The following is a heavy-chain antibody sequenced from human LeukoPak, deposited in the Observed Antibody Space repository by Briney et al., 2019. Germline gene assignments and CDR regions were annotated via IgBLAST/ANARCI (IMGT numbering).Heavy chain of an antibody. CDR2: ISGSGDST. Sequence: GASLRLSCAASGFTFSSYVMSWVRQAPGKGLGWVSGISGSGDSTYYADSVKGRFTISRDNSKNTLYLQMNSLRAEDTAVYYCAKGRIVGATARLFDYWGQGTLVTVSS. CDR1: GFTFSSYV. D-gene: IGHD1-26*01. CDR3: AKGRIVGATARLFDY. V-gene: IGHV3-23*01. J-gene: IGHJ4*02.